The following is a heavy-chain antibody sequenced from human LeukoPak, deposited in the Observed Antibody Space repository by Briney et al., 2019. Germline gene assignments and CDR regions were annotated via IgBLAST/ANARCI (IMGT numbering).Heavy chain of an antibody. CDR3: ARKVGTRAHRRNWFDP. D-gene: IGHD2-21*02. J-gene: IGHJ5*02. CDR2: INHSGST. V-gene: IGHV4-34*01. Sequence: PSETLSLTCAVYGGSFSGYYWRWLRQPPGKGLEWIGEINHSGSTNYNPSLKSRVTISVDTSKNQFSLKLSSVTAADTAVYYCARKVGTRAHRRNWFDPWGQGTLVTVSS. CDR1: GGSFSGYY.